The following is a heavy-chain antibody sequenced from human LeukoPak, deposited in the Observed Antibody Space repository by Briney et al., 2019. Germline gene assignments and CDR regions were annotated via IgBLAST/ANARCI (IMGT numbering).Heavy chain of an antibody. CDR3: ATDGAGFDT. Sequence: SGGSLRLSCAASGLTFSDCYMSWIRQAPGKGLEWLSYINIGGTNTHYADSVKGRFTISRDNAKKSLYLEMTNLRAEDTAVYYCATDGAGFDTWGQGVLVTVSS. V-gene: IGHV3-11*01. J-gene: IGHJ5*02. CDR2: INIGGTNT. CDR1: GLTFSDCY.